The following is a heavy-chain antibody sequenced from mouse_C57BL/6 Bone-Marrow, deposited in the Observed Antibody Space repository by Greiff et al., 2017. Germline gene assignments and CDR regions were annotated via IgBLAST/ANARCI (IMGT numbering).Heavy chain of an antibody. CDR2: IDPSDSYT. J-gene: IGHJ4*01. Sequence: VQLQQPGAELVKPGASVKLSCKASGYTFTSYWMQWVKQRPGQGLEWIGEIDPSDSYTNYNQKFKGKATLTVDTSSSTAYMQLSSLTSEDSAVYYCARHYSNSFAMDYWGQGTSVTVSS. CDR1: GYTFTSYW. D-gene: IGHD2-5*01. V-gene: IGHV1-50*01. CDR3: ARHYSNSFAMDY.